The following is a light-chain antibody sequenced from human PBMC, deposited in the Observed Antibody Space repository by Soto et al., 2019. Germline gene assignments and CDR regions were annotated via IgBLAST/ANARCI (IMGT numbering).Light chain of an antibody. CDR1: QSVSSY. J-gene: IGKJ5*01. CDR3: QQRSNWPV. CDR2: DAS. V-gene: IGKV3-11*01. Sequence: IVMTQSPATLSVSPGERATLSCRASQSVSSYLAWYQQKPGQAPRLLIYDASNRATGIPARFSGSGSGTDFTLTISSLEPEDFAVYYCQQRSNWPVFGQGTRLEIK.